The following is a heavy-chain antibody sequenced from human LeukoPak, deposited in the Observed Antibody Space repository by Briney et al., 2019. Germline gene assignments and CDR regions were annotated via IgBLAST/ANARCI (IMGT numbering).Heavy chain of an antibody. D-gene: IGHD3-22*01. J-gene: IGHJ4*02. CDR1: GFTVSSKY. V-gene: IGHV3-66*01. CDR2: IYSGGST. Sequence: GGSLRLSCAASGFTVSSKYMSWVRQAPGKGLEWVSIIYSGGSTDYADSVKGRFTISRDNSKNTLYLQMNSLTAEDTAVYYCAAGGHYYDSSDYYYAFDYWGQGTLVTVSS. CDR3: AAGGHYYDSSDYYYAFDY.